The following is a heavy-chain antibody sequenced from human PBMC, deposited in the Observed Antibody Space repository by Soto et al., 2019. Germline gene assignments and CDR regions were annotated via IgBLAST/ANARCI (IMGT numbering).Heavy chain of an antibody. V-gene: IGHV1-69*06. D-gene: IGHD4-17*01. J-gene: IGHJ4*02. CDR3: ARRDSHGYFRYFDN. CDR1: GGTFSSYP. CDR2: TNGNLGTG. Sequence: QVQLVQSGAEVKRPGSSVKVSCKASGGTFSSYPISWVRQAPGLGLEWMGGTNGNLGTGNYAQKFRGRLTITTDISTTTAYMELSSLTSEDTAVYYCARRDSHGYFRYFDNWGQGTLVTVSS.